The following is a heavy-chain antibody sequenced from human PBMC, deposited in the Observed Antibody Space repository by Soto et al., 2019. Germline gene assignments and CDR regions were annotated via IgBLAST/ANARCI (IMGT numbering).Heavy chain of an antibody. J-gene: IGHJ6*02. V-gene: IGHV5-10-1*01. Sequence: PGESLKISCKGSGYSFTSYWISWVRQMPGKGLEWMGRIDPSDSYTNYSPSFQGHVTISADKSISTAYLQWSSLKASDTAMYYCARRSIDIVVVPAAIRSYYYYYYGMDVWGQGTTVTVSS. CDR1: GYSFTSYW. CDR2: IDPSDSYT. D-gene: IGHD2-2*02. CDR3: ARRSIDIVVVPAAIRSYYYYYYGMDV.